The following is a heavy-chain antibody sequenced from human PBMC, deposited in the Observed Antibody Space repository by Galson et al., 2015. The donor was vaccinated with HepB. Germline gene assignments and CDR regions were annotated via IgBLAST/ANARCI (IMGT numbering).Heavy chain of an antibody. CDR1: GYTFSTYG. Sequence: SVKVSCKASGYTFSTYGISWVRQAPGPGLEWMGWISGYNDNANYAQKLQGRVTMTTNTSTSTAYMELRSLRSDDTAVYYCARDQDSSGFLTLGHWGQGTLVTVSS. CDR3: ARDQDSSGFLTLGH. CDR2: ISGYNDNA. V-gene: IGHV1-18*04. D-gene: IGHD3-22*01. J-gene: IGHJ4*02.